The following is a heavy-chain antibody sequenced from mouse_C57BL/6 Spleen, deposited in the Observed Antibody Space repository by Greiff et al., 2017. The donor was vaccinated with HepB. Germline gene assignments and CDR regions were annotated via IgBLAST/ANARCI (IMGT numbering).Heavy chain of an antibody. J-gene: IGHJ3*01. V-gene: IGHV14-4*01. Sequence: EVQLQQSGAELVRPGASVKLSCTASGFNIKDDYMHWVKQRPEQGLEWIGWIDPENGDTEYASKFQGKATITADTSSNTAYLQLSSLTSEDTAVYYCTLYDDHAWFAYWGQGTLVTVSA. CDR3: TLYDDHAWFAY. CDR2: IDPENGDT. CDR1: GFNIKDDY. D-gene: IGHD2-3*01.